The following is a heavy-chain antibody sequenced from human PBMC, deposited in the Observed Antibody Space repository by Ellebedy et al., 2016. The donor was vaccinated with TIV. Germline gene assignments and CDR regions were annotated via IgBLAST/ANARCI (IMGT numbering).Heavy chain of an antibody. V-gene: IGHV4-31*03. CDR1: GGPISSGGYY. Sequence: SETLSLTXTVSGGPISSGGYYWSWIRQHPGKGLVWIGYINYSGSTYYNPSLKSRVTISVDTSKNQFSLKLSSVTAADTAVYYCARDVIRGIVVVPGGGAFDIWGQGTMVTVSS. J-gene: IGHJ3*02. CDR2: INYSGST. CDR3: ARDVIRGIVVVPGGGAFDI. D-gene: IGHD2-2*01.